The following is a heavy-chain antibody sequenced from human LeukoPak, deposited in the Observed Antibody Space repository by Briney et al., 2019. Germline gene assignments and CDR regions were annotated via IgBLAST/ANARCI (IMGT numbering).Heavy chain of an antibody. J-gene: IGHJ4*02. Sequence: SETLSLTCAVSGGSFSGYYWSWIRQPPGKGLEWIGEINHSGSTNYNPSLKSRVTISVDTSKNQFSLKLSSVTAADTAVYYCARSRNLGELSFGFDYWGQGTLVTVSS. V-gene: IGHV4-34*01. CDR1: GGSFSGYY. CDR3: ARSRNLGELSFGFDY. CDR2: INHSGST. D-gene: IGHD3-16*02.